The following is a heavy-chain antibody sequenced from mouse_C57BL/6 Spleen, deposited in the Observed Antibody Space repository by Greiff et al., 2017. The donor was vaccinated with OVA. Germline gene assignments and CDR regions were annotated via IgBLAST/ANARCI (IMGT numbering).Heavy chain of an antibody. CDR1: GFSLTSYG. CDR2: IWRGGST. D-gene: IGHD2-2*01. Sequence: VHLVESGPGLVQPSQSLSITCTVSGFSLTSYGVHWVRQSPGKGLEWLGVIWRGGSTDYNAAFMSRLSITKDNSKSQVFFKMNSLQADDTAIYYCAKNGGYDAWFAYWGQGTLVTVSA. V-gene: IGHV2-5*01. J-gene: IGHJ3*01. CDR3: AKNGGYDAWFAY.